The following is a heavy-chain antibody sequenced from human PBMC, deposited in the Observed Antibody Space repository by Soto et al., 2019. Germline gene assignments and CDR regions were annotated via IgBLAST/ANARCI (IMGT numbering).Heavy chain of an antibody. Sequence: SETLSLTCTVSGGSISSSSYNWGWIRQPPGKGLDWIGTISYSGTTYYNPSLQSRVTISVDTSKFQFSLKLTSMTAADTAVYYCARQAVWSGYYYWGQGALVTVSS. J-gene: IGHJ4*02. V-gene: IGHV4-39*01. CDR3: ARQAVWSGYYY. CDR2: ISYSGTT. CDR1: GGSISSSSYN. D-gene: IGHD3-3*01.